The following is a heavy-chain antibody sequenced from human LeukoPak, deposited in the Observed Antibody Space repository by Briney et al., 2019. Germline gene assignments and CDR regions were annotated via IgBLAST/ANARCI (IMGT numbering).Heavy chain of an antibody. Sequence: SVKVSCKASGGTFSSYAISWVRQAPGQGLEWMGGIIPIFGAANYAQKFQGRVTITTDESTSTAYMELSSLRSEDTAVYYCARDSGSYYRYFQHWGQGTLVTVSS. CDR3: ARDSGSYYRYFQH. J-gene: IGHJ1*01. CDR1: GGTFSSYA. V-gene: IGHV1-69*05. CDR2: IIPIFGAA. D-gene: IGHD1-26*01.